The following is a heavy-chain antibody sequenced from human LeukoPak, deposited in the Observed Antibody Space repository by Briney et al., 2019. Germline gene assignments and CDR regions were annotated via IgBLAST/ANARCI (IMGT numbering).Heavy chain of an antibody. J-gene: IGHJ6*03. CDR1: GYTLTGYY. Sequence: GASVKVSCKASGYTLTGYYMHWVRQAPGQGLEWMGWINPNSGGTNYAQKFQGRVTMTRDTSISTAYMELSRLRSDDTAMYYCARFMVYASGGDPGTYYMDVWGKGTTVTVSS. V-gene: IGHV1-2*02. CDR3: ARFMVYASGGDPGTYYMDV. D-gene: IGHD2-8*01. CDR2: INPNSGGT.